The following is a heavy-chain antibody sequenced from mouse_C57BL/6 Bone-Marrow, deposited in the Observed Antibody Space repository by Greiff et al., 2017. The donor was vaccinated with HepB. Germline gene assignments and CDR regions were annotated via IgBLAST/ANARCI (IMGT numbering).Heavy chain of an antibody. CDR2: INPGGGNT. V-gene: IGHV1-55*01. CDR3: ARVRLTNSFDY. Sequence: QVQLQQPGAELVKPGASVKMSCKASGYTFTSYWITWVKQRPGQGLEWIGDINPGGGNTNYNEKFKSKATLTVDTSSSTAYMQLSSLTSEDSAVYYCARVRLTNSFDYWGQGTTLTVSS. J-gene: IGHJ2*01. CDR1: GYTFTSYW. D-gene: IGHD2-12*01.